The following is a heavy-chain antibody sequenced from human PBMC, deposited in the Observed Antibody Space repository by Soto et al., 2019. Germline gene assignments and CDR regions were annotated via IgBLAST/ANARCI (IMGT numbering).Heavy chain of an antibody. CDR2: IIPIFGTA. V-gene: IGHV1-69*01. Sequence: QVQLVQSGAEVTNPGSSVKVSCKASGGTFSSYSINWVRQAPGQGLEWMGEIIPIFGTANYAQKFQGRVTITADESTSTAYMELSSLRSEDTAVYYCARDGGRHSGGIDYWGQGTLVTVSS. CDR1: GGTFSSYS. CDR3: ARDGGRHSGGIDY. J-gene: IGHJ4*02. D-gene: IGHD1-26*01.